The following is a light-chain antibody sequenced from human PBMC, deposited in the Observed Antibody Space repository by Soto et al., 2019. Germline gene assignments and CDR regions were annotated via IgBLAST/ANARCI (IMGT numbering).Light chain of an antibody. CDR3: QQADTFPLT. V-gene: IGKV1-12*01. CDR2: AAS. J-gene: IGKJ4*01. CDR1: QGISSW. Sequence: DIQMTQSPSSVSASVGDRVTITCRASQGISSWLAWYQQKPGKAPNLLIYAASSLQSGXXXXXXXXXXXXXXXXTISSLQPEDFATYYCQQADTFPLTFGGGTKVEIK.